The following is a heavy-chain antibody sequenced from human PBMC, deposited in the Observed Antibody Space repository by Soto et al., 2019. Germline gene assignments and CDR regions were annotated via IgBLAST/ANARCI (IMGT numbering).Heavy chain of an antibody. CDR3: VAGLALTVTTPY. V-gene: IGHV1-58*01. D-gene: IGHD4-17*01. J-gene: IGHJ4*02. CDR1: GFTFTSSA. Sequence: SVKVSCKASGFTFTSSAVQWVRQARGQRLEWIGWIVVGSGNTNYAQKFQERVTITRDMSTSTAYMELSSLRSEDTAVYYCVAGLALTVTTPYWGQGTLVTVSS. CDR2: IVVGSGNT.